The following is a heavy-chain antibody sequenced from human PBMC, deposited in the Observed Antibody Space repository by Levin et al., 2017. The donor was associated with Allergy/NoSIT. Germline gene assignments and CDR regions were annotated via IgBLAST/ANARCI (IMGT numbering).Heavy chain of an antibody. V-gene: IGHV4-30-4*01. CDR2: IYYSGST. CDR3: ARVSGSYGLGYYFDY. D-gene: IGHD5-18*01. CDR1: GGSISSGDYY. Sequence: SQTLSLTCTVSGGSISSGDYYWSWIRQPPGKGLEWIGDIYYSGSTYYNPSLKSRVTISVDTSKNQFSLKLSSVTAADTAVYYCARVSGSYGLGYYFDYWGQGTLVTVSS. J-gene: IGHJ4*02.